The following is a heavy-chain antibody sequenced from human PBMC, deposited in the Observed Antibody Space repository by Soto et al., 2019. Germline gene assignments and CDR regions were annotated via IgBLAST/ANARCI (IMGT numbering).Heavy chain of an antibody. CDR1: GGTFSTYT. CDR3: ARRYCISTSCHYYGMDV. D-gene: IGHD2-2*01. CDR2: ILPMFGTA. J-gene: IGHJ6*02. V-gene: IGHV1-69*12. Sequence: QVQLVQSGAEVKKPGSSVKVSCKASGGTFSTYTINWVRQAPGQGLEWMGGILPMFGTANYAQKFQGRVTITADESTSTAYMELSSLRSEDTAVYYCARRYCISTSCHYYGMDVWGQGTTVTVSS.